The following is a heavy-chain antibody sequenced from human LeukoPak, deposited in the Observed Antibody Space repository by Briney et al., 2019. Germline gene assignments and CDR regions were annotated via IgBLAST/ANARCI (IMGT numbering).Heavy chain of an antibody. J-gene: IGHJ6*02. V-gene: IGHV3-74*01. D-gene: IGHD5-12*01. Sequence: GGSLRLSCAASGFTFSSYWMHWVRQAPGKGLVWVSRINSDGSSTNYADSVKGRFTISRDNAKNTLYLQMNSLRAEDTAVYYCARSVSDYAYYGMDVWGQGTTVTVSS. CDR1: GFTFSSYW. CDR2: INSDGSST. CDR3: ARSVSDYAYYGMDV.